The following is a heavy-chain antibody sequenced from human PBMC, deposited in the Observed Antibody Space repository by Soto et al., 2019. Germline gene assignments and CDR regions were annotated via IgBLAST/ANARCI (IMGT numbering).Heavy chain of an antibody. Sequence: GASVKVSCKASGYTFTSYDINWVRQATGQGLEWMGWMNPNSGNTGYAQKFQGRVTMTRNTSISTAYMELSSLRSEDTAVYYCARGPDSSGSVDYWGQGTLVTVSS. D-gene: IGHD3-22*01. V-gene: IGHV1-8*01. J-gene: IGHJ4*02. CDR1: GYTFTSYD. CDR2: MNPNSGNT. CDR3: ARGPDSSGSVDY.